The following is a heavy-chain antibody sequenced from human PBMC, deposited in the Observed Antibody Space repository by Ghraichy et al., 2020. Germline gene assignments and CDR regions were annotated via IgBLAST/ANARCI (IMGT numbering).Heavy chain of an antibody. D-gene: IGHD1-26*01. CDR1: GFTFTSYA. CDR3: VKDIRDNGNYGWFDP. J-gene: IGHJ5*02. CDR2: ISLSGGAT. V-gene: IGHV3-23*01. Sequence: GGSLRLSCAASGFTFTSYAMSWVRQAPGEGLDWVAAISLSGGATYYADSVKGRFTISRDNSKNTLFLHMSSLRAEDTALYYFVKDIRDNGNYGWFDPWGQGTLVTVSS.